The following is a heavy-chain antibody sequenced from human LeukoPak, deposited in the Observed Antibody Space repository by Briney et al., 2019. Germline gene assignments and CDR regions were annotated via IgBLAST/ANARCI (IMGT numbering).Heavy chain of an antibody. CDR1: GFTVSSNY. D-gene: IGHD5-18*01. CDR2: IYSGGST. J-gene: IGHJ6*02. V-gene: IGHV3-53*01. Sequence: GGPLRLSCAASGFTVSSNYMSWVRQAPGKGLEWVSVIYSGGSTYYADSVKGRFTISRDNSKNTLYLQMNSLRAEDTAVYYCARCGYSYGPPIYYYYGMDVWGQGTTVTVSS. CDR3: ARCGYSYGPPIYYYYGMDV.